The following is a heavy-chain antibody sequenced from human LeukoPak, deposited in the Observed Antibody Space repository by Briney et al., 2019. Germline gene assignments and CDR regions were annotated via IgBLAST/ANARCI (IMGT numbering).Heavy chain of an antibody. CDR3: ARDGGWYQLLWWFDP. J-gene: IGHJ5*02. V-gene: IGHV1-2*02. Sequence: ASVKVSCKASGYTFTGYYMHWVRQAPGRGLEWMGWINPNSGATKYAQKFQGRVTMTRDTSISTAYMEVSRLRFDDTAVYYCARDGGWYQLLWWFDPWGQGTLVTVSS. CDR1: GYTFTGYY. D-gene: IGHD2-2*01. CDR2: INPNSGAT.